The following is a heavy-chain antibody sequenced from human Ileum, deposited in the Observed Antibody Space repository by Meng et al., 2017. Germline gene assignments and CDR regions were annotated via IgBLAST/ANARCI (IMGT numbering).Heavy chain of an antibody. CDR3: ARHGGYYQGF. D-gene: IGHD4-23*01. Sequence: HVREPGPRLGNPSWTLSLTCAVSSGSITSDTYWSWVRLPPGKGLEWIGQISHSGSTFYNPSLKSRVTMSVDKSKSQFSLMLTSVTAADTAVYYCARHGGYYQGFWGQGTLVTVSS. J-gene: IGHJ4*02. V-gene: IGHV4-4*02. CDR1: SGSITSDTY. CDR2: ISHSGST.